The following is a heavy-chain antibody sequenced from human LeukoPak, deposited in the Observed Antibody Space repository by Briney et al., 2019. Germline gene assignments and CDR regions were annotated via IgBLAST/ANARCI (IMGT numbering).Heavy chain of an antibody. J-gene: IGHJ4*02. V-gene: IGHV3-30*03. CDR3: APKRGRDSYNF. Sequence: GGSLRLSCAASGFTFNNYGLHWVRQAPGKGLEWVTLISHDGNNEYYADSVKGRFTISRDNSKNTLYLQMNSLRAEDTAVYYCAPKRGRDSYNFWGQGTLVTVSS. D-gene: IGHD5-24*01. CDR1: GFTFNNYG. CDR2: ISHDGNNE.